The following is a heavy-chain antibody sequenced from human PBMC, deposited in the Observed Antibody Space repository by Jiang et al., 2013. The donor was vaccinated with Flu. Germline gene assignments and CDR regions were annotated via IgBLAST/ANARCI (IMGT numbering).Heavy chain of an antibody. CDR1: GGAFSGHY. J-gene: IGHJ4*02. CDR2: VTHSGGV. D-gene: IGHD5-12*01. Sequence: LLKPSETLSLTCAVYGGAFSGHYWSWIRQPPGKGLEWIGEVTHSGGVTYNPSLKSRVTISADTSKKQFSLHLNSVTAADTAIYYCARGQYIVAIPLDLWGQGALVTVSS. V-gene: IGHV4-34*01. CDR3: ARGQYIVAIPLDL.